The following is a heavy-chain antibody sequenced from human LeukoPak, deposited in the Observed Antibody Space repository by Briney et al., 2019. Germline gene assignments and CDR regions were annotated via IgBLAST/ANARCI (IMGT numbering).Heavy chain of an antibody. CDR2: ISSSSSYI. D-gene: IGHD3-16*02. V-gene: IGHV3-21*01. Sequence: GGSLRLSCAASGFTFSSYSMNWVRQAPGKGLEWVSSISSSSSYIYYADSVKGRFTISRDNAKNSLYLQMNSLRAEDTAVYYCAAETFGGVIVMDYWGQGTLVTVSS. CDR1: GFTFSSYS. J-gene: IGHJ4*02. CDR3: AAETFGGVIVMDY.